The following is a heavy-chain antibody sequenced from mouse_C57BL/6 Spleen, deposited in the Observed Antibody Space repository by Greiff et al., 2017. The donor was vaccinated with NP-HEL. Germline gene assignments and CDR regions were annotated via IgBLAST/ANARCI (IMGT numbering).Heavy chain of an antibody. CDR1: GYSITSGYY. D-gene: IGHD5-1*01. V-gene: IGHV3-6*01. J-gene: IGHJ4*01. Sequence: EVQLQESGPGLVKPSQSLSLTCSVTGYSITSGYYWNWIRQFPGNKLEWMGYISYDGSNNYNPSLKNRISITRDTSKNPFFLKLNSVTTEDTATYYGARGNEYGGYAMDYWGQGTSVTVSS. CDR3: ARGNEYGGYAMDY. CDR2: ISYDGSN.